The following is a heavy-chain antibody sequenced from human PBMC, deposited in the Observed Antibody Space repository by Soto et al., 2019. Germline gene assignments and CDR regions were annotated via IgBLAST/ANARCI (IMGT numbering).Heavy chain of an antibody. J-gene: IGHJ2*01. CDR1: GGSISSYY. CDR3: ARRGVLSTEYDMGYFDL. Sequence: SETLSLTCTVSGGSISSYYWSWIRQPPGKGLEWIGYIYYSGSTNYNPSLKSRVTISVDTSKNQFSLKLSSVTATDTAVYYCARRGVLSTEYDMGYFDLWGRGTMVTVSS. V-gene: IGHV4-59*01. D-gene: IGHD3-9*01. CDR2: IYYSGST.